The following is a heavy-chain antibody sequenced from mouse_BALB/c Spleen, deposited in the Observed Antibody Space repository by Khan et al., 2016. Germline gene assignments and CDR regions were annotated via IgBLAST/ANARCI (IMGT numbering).Heavy chain of an antibody. D-gene: IGHD4-1*01. CDR1: GYTFSSYW. V-gene: IGHV1-9*01. CDR3: ARSGLGRGPYAMDY. J-gene: IGHJ4*01. Sequence: QVQLQQPGAELMKPGASVKISCKATGYTFSSYWIEWVKQRPGHGLEWIGEILPGSGSTNYNEKFKGKATFTADTSSNTAYMQLSSLTYEDSAVYSCARSGLGRGPYAMDYWGQGTSVTVSS. CDR2: ILPGSGST.